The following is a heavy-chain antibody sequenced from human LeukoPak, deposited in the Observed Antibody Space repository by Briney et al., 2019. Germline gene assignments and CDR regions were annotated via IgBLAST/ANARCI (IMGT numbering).Heavy chain of an antibody. CDR3: ARGFGIQAFDI. CDR1: GGSFSGYY. V-gene: IGHV4-34*01. J-gene: IGHJ3*02. Sequence: SETLSLTCAVYGGSFSGYYWSWIRQPPGKGLEWIGEINHSGSTNYNPSLKSRVTISVDTSKNQCSLKLSSVTAADMAVYYRARGFGIQAFDIWGQGTMVTVSS. D-gene: IGHD3-16*01. CDR2: INHSGST.